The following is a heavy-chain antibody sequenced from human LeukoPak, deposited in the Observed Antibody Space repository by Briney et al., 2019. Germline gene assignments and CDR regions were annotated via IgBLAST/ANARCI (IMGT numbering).Heavy chain of an antibody. CDR1: GFTFSNYW. J-gene: IGHJ4*02. CDR3: ARGYAPTSRVITIY. CDR2: INGDGGST. Sequence: GGSLRLSCAASGFTFSNYWMHWVRQAPGKGLVWVSRINGDGGSTDYADSVKGRFTISRDNAKNTLYLQMNSLGTEDTAVYYCARGYAPTSRVITIYWGQGTLVIVSS. V-gene: IGHV3-74*01. D-gene: IGHD3-3*01.